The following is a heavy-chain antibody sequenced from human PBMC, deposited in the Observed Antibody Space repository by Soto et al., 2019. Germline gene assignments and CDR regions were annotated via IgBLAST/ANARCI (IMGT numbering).Heavy chain of an antibody. J-gene: IGHJ2*01. Sequence: QITLKESGPTLVKPTQTHTLTCTFSGFSLSTSGVGVGWIRQPPGKALEWLALIYWDDDNRYSPTLKSRLTIAKDTSKNQVVLIMSEMDPVDTASYYCALTLGVNRGYLDLWGRGTLVTVSS. CDR3: ALTLGVNRGYLDL. CDR1: GFSLSTSGVG. D-gene: IGHD2-21*01. CDR2: IYWDDDN. V-gene: IGHV2-5*02.